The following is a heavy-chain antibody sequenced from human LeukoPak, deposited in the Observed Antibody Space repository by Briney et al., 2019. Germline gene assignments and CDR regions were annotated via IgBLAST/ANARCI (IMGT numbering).Heavy chain of an antibody. Sequence: SVKVSCKASGYTFTGYFMHWVRQAPGQGLEWMGGIIPIFGTANYAQKFQGRVTITADESTSTAYMELSSLRSEDTAVYYCARSTVDYYFDYWGQGTLVTVSS. CDR3: ARSTVDYYFDY. CDR2: IIPIFGTA. J-gene: IGHJ4*02. D-gene: IGHD4-23*01. CDR1: GYTFTGYF. V-gene: IGHV1-69*13.